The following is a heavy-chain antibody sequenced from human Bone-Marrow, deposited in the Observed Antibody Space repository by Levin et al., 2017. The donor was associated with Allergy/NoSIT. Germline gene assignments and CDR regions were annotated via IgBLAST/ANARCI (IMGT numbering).Heavy chain of an antibody. CDR3: ALLYVGRVLEMATSPPDY. J-gene: IGHJ4*02. CDR2: ISAYNGNT. CDR1: GYTFTSYG. V-gene: IGHV1-18*01. D-gene: IGHD5-24*01. Sequence: GGSLRLSCKASGYTFTSYGISWVRQAPGQGLEWMGWISAYNGNTNYAQKLQGRVTMTTDTSTSTAYMELRSLRSDDTAVYYCALLYVGRVLEMATSPPDYWGQGTLVTVSS.